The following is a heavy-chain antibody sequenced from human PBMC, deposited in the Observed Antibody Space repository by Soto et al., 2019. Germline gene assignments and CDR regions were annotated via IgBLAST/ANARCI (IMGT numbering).Heavy chain of an antibody. D-gene: IGHD2-15*01. CDR3: ASEYCSGGSCYYYGMDV. CDR2: IWYDGSNK. CDR1: GFTFSSYG. J-gene: IGHJ6*02. Sequence: QVQLVESGGGVVQPGRSLRLSCAASGFTFSSYGMHWVRQAPGKGLEWVAVIWYDGSNKYYADSVKGRFTISRDNSQNTLYLQIHSLRAEDTAVYYCASEYCSGGSCYYYGMDVWGQGTTVTVSS. V-gene: IGHV3-33*01.